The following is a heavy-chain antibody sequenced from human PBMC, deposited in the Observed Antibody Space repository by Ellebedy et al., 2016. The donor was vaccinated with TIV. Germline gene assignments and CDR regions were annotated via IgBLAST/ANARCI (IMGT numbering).Heavy chain of an antibody. J-gene: IGHJ4*02. CDR2: IFHSGST. CDR1: GDSISKTDSW. CDR3: AKAAAYCLEY. D-gene: IGHD2-15*01. Sequence: SETLSLTXDVSGDSISKTDSWWGWVRQPPGKGLEWIGEIFHSGSTNYNPSLRSRVTLSVDKSRSQLSLKLTSVTAADTAIYYCAKAAAYCLEYWGQGILVTVSS. V-gene: IGHV4-4*02.